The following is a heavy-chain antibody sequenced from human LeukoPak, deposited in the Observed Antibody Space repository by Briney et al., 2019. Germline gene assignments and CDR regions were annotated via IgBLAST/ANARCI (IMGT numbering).Heavy chain of an antibody. Sequence: GGSLRLSCAASGFTFSSYWMNWVRQAPGKGLEWVALINPDGSQTYYVDSVKGRFTSSRDNAEKSLYLQMNSLRADDTAVYYCARDLDYGALDPWGQGSLVTVSS. CDR1: GFTFSSYW. J-gene: IGHJ5*02. V-gene: IGHV3-7*01. CDR2: INPDGSQT. D-gene: IGHD4-17*01. CDR3: ARDLDYGALDP.